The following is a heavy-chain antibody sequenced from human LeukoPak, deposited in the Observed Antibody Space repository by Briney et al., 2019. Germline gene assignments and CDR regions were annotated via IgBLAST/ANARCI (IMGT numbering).Heavy chain of an antibody. CDR1: GYSFTSYW. CDR2: IYPGDSDT. V-gene: IGHV5-51*01. CDR3: ARLWFGERDAFDI. J-gene: IGHJ3*02. D-gene: IGHD3-10*01. Sequence: GESLKIFCKGSGYSFTSYWIGWVRQMPRKGLEWTGIIYPGDSDTRYSPSFQGQVTISADKSISTAYLQWSSLKASDTAMYYCARLWFGERDAFDIWGQGTMVTVSS.